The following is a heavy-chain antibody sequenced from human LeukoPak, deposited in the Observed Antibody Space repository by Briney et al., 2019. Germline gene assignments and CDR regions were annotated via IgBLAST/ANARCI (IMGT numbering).Heavy chain of an antibody. D-gene: IGHD1-14*01. Sequence: PGGSLTLSCAASGFTFGGYGMHWFRQTPGKGLEWVAVIAYDGSRAFYADSVKGRFTISRDNSKNTISVQMYDLRAEGTAVYYCTRYNNDHFDYWGQGTLVTVCS. CDR2: IAYDGSRA. CDR3: TRYNNDHFDY. J-gene: IGHJ4*02. V-gene: IGHV3-30*03. CDR1: GFTFGGYG.